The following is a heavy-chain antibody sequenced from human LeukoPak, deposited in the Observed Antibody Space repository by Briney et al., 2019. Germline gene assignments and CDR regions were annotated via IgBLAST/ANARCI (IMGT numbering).Heavy chain of an antibody. CDR2: TIPVIGIT. Sequence: ASVKVSCKASGGIFSNYAFSWVRQAPGQGLEWMGRTIPVIGITNYAQKFQGRVTITADKSTRTVYLDLSSLRSDDTAVYYCARDYYGSGSYYDMDAFDIWGQGTMVTVSS. J-gene: IGHJ3*02. D-gene: IGHD3-10*01. V-gene: IGHV1-69*04. CDR1: GGIFSNYA. CDR3: ARDYYGSGSYYDMDAFDI.